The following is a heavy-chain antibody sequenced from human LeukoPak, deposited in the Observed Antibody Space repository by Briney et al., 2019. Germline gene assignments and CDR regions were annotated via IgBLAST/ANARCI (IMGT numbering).Heavy chain of an antibody. CDR3: ARARQWLPQELFWFDP. J-gene: IGHJ5*02. Sequence: PGGSLRLSCAASGFTFSSYSMNWVRQAPGKGLEWVSSISSSSSYIYYADSVKGRFTISRDNAKNSLYLQMNSLRAEDTAVYYCARARQWLPQELFWFDPWGQGTLVTVSS. CDR1: GFTFSSYS. V-gene: IGHV3-21*01. CDR2: ISSSSSYI. D-gene: IGHD6-19*01.